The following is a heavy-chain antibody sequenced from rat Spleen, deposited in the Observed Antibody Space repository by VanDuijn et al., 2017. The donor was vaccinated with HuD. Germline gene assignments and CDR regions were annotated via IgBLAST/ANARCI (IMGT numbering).Heavy chain of an antibody. CDR2: ISYDGSGT. Sequence: EVQLVESGGGLVQPGRSLKLSCAASGFTFSNYAMAWVRQGPKKGLEWVATISYDGSGTYYRDSVKGRFTVSRDNAKSTLYLQMDSLRSEDTATYYGATDDITIAAPPWGQGVMVTVSS. J-gene: IGHJ2*01. V-gene: IGHV5S10*01. CDR3: ATDDITIAAPP. D-gene: IGHD1-2*01. CDR1: GFTFSNYA.